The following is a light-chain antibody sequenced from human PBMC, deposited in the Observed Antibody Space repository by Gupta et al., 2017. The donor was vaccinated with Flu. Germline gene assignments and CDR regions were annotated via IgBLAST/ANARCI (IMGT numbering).Light chain of an antibody. V-gene: IGKV1-5*03. CDR3: QQYYSYSYT. J-gene: IGKJ2*01. Sequence: GDRVTITCRASQDVGKWLAWYQQKPGKAPKVLIYKASSLESEVPSRFSGSGSETEFTLTISSLQPDDFATYYCQQYYSYSYTFGQGTKLEIK. CDR1: QDVGKW. CDR2: KAS.